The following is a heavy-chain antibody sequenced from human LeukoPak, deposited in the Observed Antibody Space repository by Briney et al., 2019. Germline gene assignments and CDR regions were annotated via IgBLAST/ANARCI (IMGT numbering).Heavy chain of an antibody. Sequence: GESLKISCMGSGYPFSNYWIGWVRQMPGKGLEWMGIIYPDESNIRYSPSFQGQVTISADKSISTAYLQWSSLKASDTAMYYCARDLGLESSSWSGDYWGQGTQVTVSS. D-gene: IGHD6-13*01. J-gene: IGHJ4*02. V-gene: IGHV5-51*01. CDR2: IYPDESNI. CDR3: ARDLGLESSSWSGDY. CDR1: GYPFSNYW.